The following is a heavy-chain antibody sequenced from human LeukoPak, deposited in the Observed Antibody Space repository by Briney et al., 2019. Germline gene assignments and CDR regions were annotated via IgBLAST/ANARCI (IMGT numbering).Heavy chain of an antibody. J-gene: IGHJ5*02. D-gene: IGHD1-26*01. CDR1: GYSFTSHY. V-gene: IGHV1-46*01. Sequence: GASVKVSCKASGYSFTSHYMHWVRQAPGQGLEWLGLINPSGSSTLYAQKFQGRVTMTRDMSTTTDYMELSSLRSEDTAFYYCARDNSVGHVAWWFDPWGQGTLVTVSS. CDR2: INPSGSST. CDR3: ARDNSVGHVAWWFDP.